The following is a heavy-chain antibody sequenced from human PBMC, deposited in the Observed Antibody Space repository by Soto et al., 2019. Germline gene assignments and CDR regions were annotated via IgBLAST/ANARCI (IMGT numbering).Heavy chain of an antibody. D-gene: IGHD6-13*01. CDR1: GHTFTTDD. J-gene: IGHJ5*02. CDR3: ARYERGAAFTS. V-gene: IGHV1-8*01. Sequence: QGELVQSGAEVKKPGASVRVSCKASGHTFTTDDVNWVRQATGQGPEWVGWVDPKTGNAGYAQKFQGRIIMTGDSSFNTVYMELSSLTSEDTAIYFCARYERGAAFTSWGQGTPVTVSS. CDR2: VDPKTGNA.